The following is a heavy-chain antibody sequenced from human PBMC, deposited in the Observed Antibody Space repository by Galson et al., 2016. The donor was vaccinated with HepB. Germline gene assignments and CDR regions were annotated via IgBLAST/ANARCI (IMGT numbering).Heavy chain of an antibody. J-gene: IGHJ4*02. CDR2: ISTSDDYS. CDR3: ARGMARATNF. Sequence: SLRLSCAGFGFPFSDYYMGWIRQAPGKGLEWVAYISTSDDYSAYADSVKGRFTISRDNANNSVSLQMNGLGVDDTGIYYCARGMARATNFWGQGTPVIVSS. V-gene: IGHV3-11*06. CDR1: GFPFSDYY. D-gene: IGHD1/OR15-1a*01.